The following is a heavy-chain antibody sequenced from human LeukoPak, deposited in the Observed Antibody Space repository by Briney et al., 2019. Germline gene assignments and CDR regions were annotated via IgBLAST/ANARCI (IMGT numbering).Heavy chain of an antibody. CDR3: ARDDGLSGYDYLFFDY. D-gene: IGHD5-12*01. CDR2: IITILGIA. J-gene: IGHJ4*02. Sequence: GASVKVSCKASGGTFSSYAISWVRQAPGQGLEWMGRIITILGIANYAQKFQGRVTITADKSTSTAYMELSSLRSEDTAVYYCARDDGLSGYDYLFFDYWGQGTLVTVSS. V-gene: IGHV1-69*04. CDR1: GGTFSSYA.